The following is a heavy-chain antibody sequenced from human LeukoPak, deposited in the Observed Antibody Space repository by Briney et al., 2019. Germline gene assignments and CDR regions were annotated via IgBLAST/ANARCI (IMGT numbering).Heavy chain of an antibody. CDR3: ARESSESFDI. V-gene: IGHV3-21*01. D-gene: IGHD6-25*01. CDR2: IGSRSTSI. J-gene: IGHJ3*02. Sequence: PGGSLRLSCAASGSTFTSHSMNWVRQAPGKGLEWVSSIGSRSTSIYYADSVKGRFTISRDNAKNSLYLQMNSLRAEDTAVYYCARESSESFDIWGQGTMVTVSS. CDR1: GSTFTSHS.